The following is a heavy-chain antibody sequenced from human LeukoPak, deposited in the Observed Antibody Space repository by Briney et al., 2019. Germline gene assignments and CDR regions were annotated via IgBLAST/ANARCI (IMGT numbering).Heavy chain of an antibody. V-gene: IGHV3-30-3*01. D-gene: IGHD6-13*01. Sequence: GGSLRLSCAASGFAFSSYAMHWVRQAPGKGLEWVAVISYDGTNKYYADSVKGRFTISRDNSKNTHYLQMNGLRAEDTAVYYCARDTGIAAAGTGDSADYWGQGTLVTVSS. CDR3: ARDTGIAAAGTGDSADY. CDR2: ISYDGTNK. CDR1: GFAFSSYA. J-gene: IGHJ4*02.